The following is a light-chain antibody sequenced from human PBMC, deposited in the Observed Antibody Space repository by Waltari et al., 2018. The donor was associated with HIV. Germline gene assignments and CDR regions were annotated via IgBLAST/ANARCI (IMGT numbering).Light chain of an antibody. CDR3: AVWDGSLSAWL. Sequence: QSVLTQSPSTSASPGQRVTISCSGTSSNIGNNFVSWDQRLPGTAPKLLIFRNNQRPSGVPDRFSGSKSDTSASLVISVLRSEDEAEYFCAVWDGSLSAWLFGGGTKVAVL. CDR2: RNN. CDR1: SSNIGNNF. J-gene: IGLJ3*02. V-gene: IGLV1-47*01.